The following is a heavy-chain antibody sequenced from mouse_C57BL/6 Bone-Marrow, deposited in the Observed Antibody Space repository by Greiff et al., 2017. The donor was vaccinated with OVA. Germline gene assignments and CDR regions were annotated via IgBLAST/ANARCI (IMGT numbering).Heavy chain of an antibody. CDR1: GYTFTSYW. Sequence: QVQLQQPGAELVKPGASVKLSCKASGYTFTSYWMHWVKQRPGQGLEWIGMIHPNSGSTNYNEKFKSKATLTVDKSSSTAYMQLSSLTSEDSAVYYCARSYYDGSSYDFDVWGTGTTVTVSS. D-gene: IGHD1-1*01. J-gene: IGHJ1*03. CDR3: ARSYYDGSSYDFDV. V-gene: IGHV1-64*01. CDR2: IHPNSGST.